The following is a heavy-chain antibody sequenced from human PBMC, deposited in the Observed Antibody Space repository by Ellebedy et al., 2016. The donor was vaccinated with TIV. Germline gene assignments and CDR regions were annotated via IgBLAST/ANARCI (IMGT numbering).Heavy chain of an antibody. CDR3: ATFNQYYTYLGV. CDR2: ISNRDRT. D-gene: IGHD1-14*01. Sequence: GSLRLXCTVSGDSISSSSDYWVWIRQPPGKGLEWIGTISNRDRTDYNPSLKSRVFILVDASKNQFFLKLTSVTAADTAVYYCATFNQYYTYLGVWGKGTTVIVSS. V-gene: IGHV4-39*01. CDR1: GDSISSSSDY. J-gene: IGHJ6*03.